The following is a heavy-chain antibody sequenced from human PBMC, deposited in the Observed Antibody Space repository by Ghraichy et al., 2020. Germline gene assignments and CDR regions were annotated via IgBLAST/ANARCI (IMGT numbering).Heavy chain of an antibody. CDR2: ISYDGSNK. CDR3: ARERVPNYGDYGGWYFDL. J-gene: IGHJ2*01. CDR1: GFTFSSYA. D-gene: IGHD4-17*01. Sequence: GESLNISCAASGFTFSSYAMHWVRQAPGKGLEWVAVISYDGSNKYYADSVKGRFTISRDNSKNTLYLQMNSLRAEDTAVYYCARERVPNYGDYGGWYFDLWGRGTLVTVSS. V-gene: IGHV3-30-3*01.